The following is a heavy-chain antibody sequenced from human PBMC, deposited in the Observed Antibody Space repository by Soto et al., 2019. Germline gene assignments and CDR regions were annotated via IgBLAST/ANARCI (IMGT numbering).Heavy chain of an antibody. Sequence: ASVKVSCKASGYTFTTYGITWVRQAPGQGLEWLGWVSTYNGYTHYAQTLQGRVSMTTDTSTSTVYMELRSLTSDDTAVYYCARDGAYDILTGGYVAYRGQRSLVTVSS. V-gene: IGHV1-18*01. CDR3: ARDGAYDILTGGYVAY. CDR1: GYTFTTYG. CDR2: VSTYNGYT. D-gene: IGHD3-9*01. J-gene: IGHJ4*02.